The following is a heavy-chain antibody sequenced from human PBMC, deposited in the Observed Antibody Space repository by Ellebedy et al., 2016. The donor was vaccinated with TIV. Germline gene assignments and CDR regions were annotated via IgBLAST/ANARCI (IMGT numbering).Heavy chain of an antibody. J-gene: IGHJ6*02. V-gene: IGHV3-53*01. CDR3: ARVTIFGVVRVGGMDV. Sequence: GGSLRLSXAASGFTVSSNYMSWVRQAPGKGLEWVSVIYSGGSTYYADSVKGRFTISRDNSKNTLYLQMNSLRAEDTAVYYCARVTIFGVVRVGGMDVWGQGTTVTVSS. CDR1: GFTVSSNY. D-gene: IGHD3-3*01. CDR2: IYSGGST.